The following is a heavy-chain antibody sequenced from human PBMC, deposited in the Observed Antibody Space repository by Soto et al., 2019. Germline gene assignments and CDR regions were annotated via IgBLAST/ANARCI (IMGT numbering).Heavy chain of an antibody. V-gene: IGHV3-48*02. CDR3: AIEGGSLNGFDP. D-gene: IGHD1-26*01. CDR1: GFTFSSYS. J-gene: IGHJ5*02. Sequence: EVQLVESGGGLVQPGGSLRLSCAASGFTFSSYSMNWVRQAPGKGLEWVSYISSSSSTIYYADSVKGRFTISRDNAKQSLYLQMHSLRDEDTAVYYCAIEGGSLNGFDPWGQGTLVTVSS. CDR2: ISSSSSTI.